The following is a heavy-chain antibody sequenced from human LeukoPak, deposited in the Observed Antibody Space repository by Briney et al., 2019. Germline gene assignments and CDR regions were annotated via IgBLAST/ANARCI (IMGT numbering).Heavy chain of an antibody. CDR1: GYSISSGYY. V-gene: IGHV4-38-2*02. D-gene: IGHD1-14*01. Sequence: PSETLSLTCTVSGYSISSGYYWGWIRQPPGKGLERIGSIYHSGSTYYNPSLKSRVTISVDTSKNQFSLKLSSVTAADTAVYYCARDRTQSAFDIWGQGTMVTVSS. J-gene: IGHJ3*02. CDR2: IYHSGST. CDR3: ARDRTQSAFDI.